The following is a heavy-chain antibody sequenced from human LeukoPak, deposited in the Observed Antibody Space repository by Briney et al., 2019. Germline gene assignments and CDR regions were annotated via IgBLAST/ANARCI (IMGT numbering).Heavy chain of an antibody. CDR1: GFTFSRYW. D-gene: IGHD4-17*01. Sequence: GGSLRLSCAASGFTFSRYWMTWVRQAPGKGLEWVASINEDGSGKHYVDSVKGRFTISRDNAQKSVYLEMDSLRAEDTAVYYCARAVTSTEGYWGQGTLVTVSS. J-gene: IGHJ4*02. CDR2: INEDGSGK. V-gene: IGHV3-7*03. CDR3: ARAVTSTEGY.